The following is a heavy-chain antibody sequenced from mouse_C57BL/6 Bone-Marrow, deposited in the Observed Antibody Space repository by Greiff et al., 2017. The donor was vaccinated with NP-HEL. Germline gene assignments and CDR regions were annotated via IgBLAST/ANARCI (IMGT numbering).Heavy chain of an antibody. CDR2: IDPENGDT. Sequence: DVQLQEPGAELVRPGASVKLSCTASGFTIKDDYMHWVKQRPEQGLEWIGWIDPENGDTEYASKFQGKATITADTSSNTAYLQLSSLTSEDTAVYYCTTLTGTGDAMDYWGQGTSVTVSS. CDR1: GFTIKDDY. D-gene: IGHD4-1*01. V-gene: IGHV14-4*01. J-gene: IGHJ4*01. CDR3: TTLTGTGDAMDY.